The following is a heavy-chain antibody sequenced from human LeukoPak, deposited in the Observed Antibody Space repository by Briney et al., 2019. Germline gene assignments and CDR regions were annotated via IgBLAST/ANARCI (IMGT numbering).Heavy chain of an antibody. CDR1: GFTFSSYA. Sequence: GGSLRLSCAASGFTFSSYAMHWVRQAPWKGLEYVSAISSNGGSTYYANSVKGRFTISRDKSKNALYLQMGSLRAEDMAVYYCAREGYDFWSGYWESGMDVWGQGTTVTVSS. J-gene: IGHJ6*02. V-gene: IGHV3-64*01. D-gene: IGHD3-3*01. CDR3: AREGYDFWSGYWESGMDV. CDR2: ISSNGGST.